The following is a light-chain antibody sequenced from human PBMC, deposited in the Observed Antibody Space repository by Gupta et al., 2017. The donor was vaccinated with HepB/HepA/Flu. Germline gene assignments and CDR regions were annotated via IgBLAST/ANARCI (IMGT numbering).Light chain of an antibody. Sequence: AVVTQEPSLTVSPGGTVTLTCGSSTGTVTSTHYPYWFQLKPGQAPTTLIYDTNNKQSWAFARFSGSLLGGKAALTLSGAQPEDEADYYCLLSYDGVRVFGGGTKLTVL. V-gene: IGLV7-46*01. CDR2: DTN. CDR1: TGTVTSTHY. J-gene: IGLJ2*01. CDR3: LLSYDGVRV.